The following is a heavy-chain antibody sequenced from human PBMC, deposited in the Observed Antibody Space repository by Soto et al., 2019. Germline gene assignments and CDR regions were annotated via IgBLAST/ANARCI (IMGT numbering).Heavy chain of an antibody. CDR3: AREHFSENYYDY. D-gene: IGHD3-3*02. V-gene: IGHV3-33*01. CDR1: GFTFSSYG. Sequence: QVQLVESGGGVVQPGRSLRLSCAASGFTFSSYGMHWVRQAPGKGLEWVAVIWYDGSNKYYADSVKGRFTISRDNSKNTLYLQMTSLRAEDTAVYYCAREHFSENYYDYWGQGTLVTVSS. J-gene: IGHJ4*02. CDR2: IWYDGSNK.